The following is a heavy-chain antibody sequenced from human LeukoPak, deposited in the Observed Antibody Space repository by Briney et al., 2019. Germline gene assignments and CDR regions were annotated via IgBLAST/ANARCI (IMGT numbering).Heavy chain of an antibody. CDR3: ARGIYPLRFLEWLPFDY. D-gene: IGHD3-3*01. Sequence: ASVKVSCKASGGTFSSYAISWVRQAPGQGLEWMGWMNPNSGNTGYAQKFQGRVTMTRNTSISTAYMELSSLRSEDTAVYYCARGIYPLRFLEWLPFDYWGQGTLVTVSS. CDR2: MNPNSGNT. J-gene: IGHJ4*02. CDR1: GGTFSSYA. V-gene: IGHV1-8*02.